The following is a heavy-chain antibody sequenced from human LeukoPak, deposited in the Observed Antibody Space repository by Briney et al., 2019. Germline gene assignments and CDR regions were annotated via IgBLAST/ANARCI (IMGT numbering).Heavy chain of an antibody. V-gene: IGHV3-7*03. Sequence: GGSLRLSCEASGFLFSNSWMSWVRQAPGKGLEWVANINQDGSEINYVDSVKGRLTISRDNAKGSLYLQMNSLRAEDTAVYYCARGYSSGWYSNDYWGQGTLVTVSS. J-gene: IGHJ4*02. CDR2: INQDGSEI. CDR1: GFLFSNSW. D-gene: IGHD6-19*01. CDR3: ARGYSSGWYSNDY.